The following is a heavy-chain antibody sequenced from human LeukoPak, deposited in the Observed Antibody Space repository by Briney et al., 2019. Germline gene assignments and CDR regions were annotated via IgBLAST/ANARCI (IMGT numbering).Heavy chain of an antibody. Sequence: GGSLRLSCAASGFTFSSSAMSWVRQVPGKGLEWVSSISSSSSYIYYADSVKGRFTISRDNAKNSLYLQMNSLRAEDTAVYYCARDPYDYSNYGPTNWFDPWGQGTLVTVSS. D-gene: IGHD4-11*01. J-gene: IGHJ5*02. CDR1: GFTFSSSA. V-gene: IGHV3-21*01. CDR2: ISSSSSYI. CDR3: ARDPYDYSNYGPTNWFDP.